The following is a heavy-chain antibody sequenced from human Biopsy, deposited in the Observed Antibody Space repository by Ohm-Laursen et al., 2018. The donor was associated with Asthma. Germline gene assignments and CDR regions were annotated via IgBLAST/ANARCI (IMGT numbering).Heavy chain of an antibody. Sequence: SVKVSCKTSGDTFNSAGITWVRQAPGQGLEWMGWISVYNSNTKVAQKLQDRVTMITDTSTSTAYMELRSLRSDDTAVYFCARAVDYSHYYGIDVWGQGTTVTVS. CDR2: ISVYNSNT. CDR3: ARAVDYSHYYGIDV. V-gene: IGHV1-18*01. D-gene: IGHD3-10*01. J-gene: IGHJ6*02. CDR1: GDTFNSAG.